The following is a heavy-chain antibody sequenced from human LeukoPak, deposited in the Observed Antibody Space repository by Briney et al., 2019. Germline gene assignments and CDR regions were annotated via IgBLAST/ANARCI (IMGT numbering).Heavy chain of an antibody. CDR2: IYYSGST. J-gene: IGHJ3*02. CDR3: ARGCSSTCSDAFDI. Sequence: PSETLPLTCTVSGGSISSYYWSWIRQPPGKGLEWIGYIYYSGSTNYNPSLKSRVTISVDTSKNQFSLRLSSVTAADTAVYYCARGCSSTCSDAFDIWGQGTMVTVSS. V-gene: IGHV4-59*01. CDR1: GGSISSYY. D-gene: IGHD2-2*01.